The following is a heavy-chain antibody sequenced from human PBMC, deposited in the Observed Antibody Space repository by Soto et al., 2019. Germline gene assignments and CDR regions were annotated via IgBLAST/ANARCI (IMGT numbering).Heavy chain of an antibody. V-gene: IGHV1-3*05. Sequence: QVQLVQSGAEEKKPGASVKVSCKASGYTFTSYAMHWVRQAPGQSLEWMGWINAGNGNTIYSQKFQGRVTITRDTSASTAYMELISLRSEDTAVYYCARSIVVVTALDYWGQGSLVTVSS. J-gene: IGHJ4*02. CDR3: ARSIVVVTALDY. CDR2: INAGNGNT. CDR1: GYTFTSYA. D-gene: IGHD2-21*02.